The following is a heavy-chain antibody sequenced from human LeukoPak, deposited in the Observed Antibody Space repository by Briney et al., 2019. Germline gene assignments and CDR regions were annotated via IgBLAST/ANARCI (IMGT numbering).Heavy chain of an antibody. CDR2: IYYSGST. V-gene: IGHV4-59*01. D-gene: IGHD6-13*01. CDR3: ARASSSLVIDY. CDR1: NGSISSYY. Sequence: SETLSLTCTVSNGSISSYYWSWIRQPPGKGLEWIGYIYYSGSTNYNPSLKSRVTVSVDTSKNQFSLKLSSVTAADTAVYYCARASSSLVIDYWGQGTLVTVSS. J-gene: IGHJ4*02.